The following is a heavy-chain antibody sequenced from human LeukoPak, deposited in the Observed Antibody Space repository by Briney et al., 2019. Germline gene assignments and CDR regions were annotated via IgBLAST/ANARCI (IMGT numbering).Heavy chain of an antibody. CDR3: ATSRVVFGSDRYFDY. D-gene: IGHD3-10*01. J-gene: IGHJ4*02. Sequence: PGGSLRLSCAASGFTFSSYAMHWVRQAPGKGLEYVSAISSNGGATYYANSVKGRFTISRDNSKNTLYLQMGSLRAEDMAVYYCATSRVVFGSDRYFDYWGQGTLVTVSS. V-gene: IGHV3-64*01. CDR1: GFTFSSYA. CDR2: ISSNGGAT.